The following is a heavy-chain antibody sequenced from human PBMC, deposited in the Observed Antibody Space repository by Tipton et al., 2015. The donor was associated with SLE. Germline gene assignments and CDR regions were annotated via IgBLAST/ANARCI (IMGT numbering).Heavy chain of an antibody. J-gene: IGHJ6*02. CDR3: AKRNDFWSGYYGYYYGMDV. D-gene: IGHD3-3*01. CDR2: MNHSGST. Sequence: TLSLTCAVYGGSFSGYYWSWIRQPPGKGLEWIGEMNHSGSTNYNPSLKSRVTISVDTSKNQFSLKLSSVTAADTAVYYCAKRNDFWSGYYGYYYGMDVWGQGTTVTVSS. CDR1: GGSFSGYY. V-gene: IGHV4-34*01.